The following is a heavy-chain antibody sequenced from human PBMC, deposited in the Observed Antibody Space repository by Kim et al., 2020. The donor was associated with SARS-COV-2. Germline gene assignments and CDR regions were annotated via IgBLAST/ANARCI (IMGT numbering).Heavy chain of an antibody. CDR3: ASLYCSSTSCRWFDP. V-gene: IGHV3-21*01. D-gene: IGHD2-2*01. CDR2: ISSSSSYI. CDR1: GFTFSSYS. J-gene: IGHJ5*02. Sequence: GGSLRLSCAASGFTFSSYSMNWVRQAPGKGLEWVSSISSSSSYIYYADSVKGRFTISRDNAKNSLYLQMNSLRAEDTAVYYCASLYCSSTSCRWFDPWAREPWSPSPQ.